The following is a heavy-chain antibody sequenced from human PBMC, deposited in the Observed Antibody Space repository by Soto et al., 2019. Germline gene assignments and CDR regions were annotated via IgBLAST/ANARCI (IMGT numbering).Heavy chain of an antibody. V-gene: IGHV4-39*01. J-gene: IGHJ4*02. Sequence: QLQLQESGPGLVKPSETLSLTCTVSGGSISSSSYYWGWIRQPPGKGLEWIGSIYYSGSTYYNPSLKSRVTISVDTSKNQFSLKLSSVTAADTAVYYCATKKDRAYCSGGSCYGVDGYYFDYWGQGTLVTVSS. D-gene: IGHD2-15*01. CDR2: IYYSGST. CDR3: ATKKDRAYCSGGSCYGVDGYYFDY. CDR1: GGSISSSSYY.